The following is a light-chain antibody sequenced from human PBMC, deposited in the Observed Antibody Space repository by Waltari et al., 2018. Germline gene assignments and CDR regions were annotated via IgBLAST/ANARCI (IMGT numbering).Light chain of an antibody. CDR1: QRIISW. CDR2: AAS. V-gene: IGKV1-5*03. CDR3: QQYYTYPWT. Sequence: DIQMTQSPSTLSASVGYRVTITCRASQRIISWLAWYQQKPGKAPDRLIYAASTLHSGVPSRCSGGGSGTEFTLTISSLQPDDSATYYCQQYYTYPWTFGQGTKVEIK. J-gene: IGKJ1*01.